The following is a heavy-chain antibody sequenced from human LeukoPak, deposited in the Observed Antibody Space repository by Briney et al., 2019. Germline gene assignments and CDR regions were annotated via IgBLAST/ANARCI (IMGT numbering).Heavy chain of an antibody. CDR1: GFNFHIYG. CDR3: ATTLGYCTSASCPHDWFDP. V-gene: IGHV3-30*02. CDR2: IQYDGSEM. Sequence: PGGSLRLSCAASGFNFHIYGMHWVRQAPGKGLEWVAFIQYDGSEMSYADSVKGRFTISRDNSKKILYLQMNSLKCEDTAVYYCATTLGYCTSASCPHDWFDPWGQGTLVTVSS. J-gene: IGHJ5*02. D-gene: IGHD2-2*01.